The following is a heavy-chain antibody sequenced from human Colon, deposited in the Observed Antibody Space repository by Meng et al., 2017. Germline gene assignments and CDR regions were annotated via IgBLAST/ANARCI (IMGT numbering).Heavy chain of an antibody. Sequence: QLQPQEAGPGLVKPSETLSLTCTVSGASSSSSNYYWAWIRQPPGKGLEWIGSIYNTGSTYYNPSLKSRVTMSIDTSKNQFSLKLSSVTAADTAVYYCARDSFFSAGSGDIDYWGQGTLVTVSS. CDR1: GASSSSSNYY. CDR3: ARDSFFSAGSGDIDY. D-gene: IGHD2-15*01. CDR2: IYNTGST. V-gene: IGHV4-39*07. J-gene: IGHJ4*02.